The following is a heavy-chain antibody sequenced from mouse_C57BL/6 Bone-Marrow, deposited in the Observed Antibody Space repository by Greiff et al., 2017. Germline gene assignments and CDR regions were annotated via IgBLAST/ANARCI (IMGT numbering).Heavy chain of an antibody. CDR1: GFTFSDYG. V-gene: IGHV5-17*01. J-gene: IGHJ2*01. D-gene: IGHD1-1*01. CDR3: ARGGTTVVNYFDY. Sequence: EVKLMESGGGLVKPGGSLKLSCAASGFTFSDYGMHWVRQAPEKGLEWVAYISSGSSTIYYADTVKGRFTISRDNAKNTLFLQMTSLRSEDTAMYYGARGGTTVVNYFDYWGQGTTLTVSS. CDR2: ISSGSSTI.